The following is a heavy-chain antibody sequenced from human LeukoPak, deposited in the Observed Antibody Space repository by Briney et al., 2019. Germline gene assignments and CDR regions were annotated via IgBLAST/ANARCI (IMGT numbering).Heavy chain of an antibody. CDR2: ISGVGGTT. V-gene: IGHV3-23*01. J-gene: IGHJ4*02. CDR1: GFTFSSYA. D-gene: IGHD3-16*02. Sequence: TGGSLRLSCAASGFTFSSYAMSWVRQAPGKGLEWVSAISGVGGTTFYADSVKGRFTIARDNSKNTLYLQMNSLRAEDTAVYYCAKNPSYQGDSWGQGTLVTVSS. CDR3: AKNPSYQGDS.